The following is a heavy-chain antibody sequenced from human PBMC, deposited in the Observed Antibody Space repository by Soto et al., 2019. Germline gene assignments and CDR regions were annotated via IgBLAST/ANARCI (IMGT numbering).Heavy chain of an antibody. V-gene: IGHV4-4*02. CDR3: ARRCGEGRVDY. J-gene: IGHJ4*02. D-gene: IGHD2-21*01. CDR1: GGSISSSNW. CDR2: IYHSGNT. Sequence: QVQLQESGPGLVKPSGTLSLTCAVSGGSISSSNWWSWVRQPPGKGLEWIGEIYHSGNTNYNPSLKRRVTMAVDKSRNQFSLKLSAVTAADTAVDYCARRCGEGRVDYGGQGTLVTVSS.